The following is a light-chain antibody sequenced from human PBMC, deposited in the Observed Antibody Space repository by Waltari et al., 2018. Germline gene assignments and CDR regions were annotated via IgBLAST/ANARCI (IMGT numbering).Light chain of an antibody. Sequence: ASESVRKSLAWYQQKPDKAPKLLFYKASTLHSGVPSRFSGSGSGTGFSRSISSLHPVDCATYGCQRYDSFYPLFTFGPGTQVELK. CDR2: KAS. J-gene: IGKJ3*01. CDR1: ESVRKS. V-gene: IGKV1-5*03. CDR3: QRYDSFYPLFT.